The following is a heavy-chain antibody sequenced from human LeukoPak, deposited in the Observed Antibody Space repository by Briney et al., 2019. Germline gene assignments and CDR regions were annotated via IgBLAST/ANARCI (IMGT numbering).Heavy chain of an antibody. V-gene: IGHV4-39*01. CDR3: ARHQVGTTTVPFDP. D-gene: IGHD1-26*01. CDR1: GGSISSSTYY. J-gene: IGHJ5*02. CDR2: IYYSGST. Sequence: ETLSLTCTVSGGSISSSTYYWGWVRQPPGKGREWIGTIYYSGSTYYNASLKSRVTISVDTSKNQFSLQLSSVTAADTAMYYCARHQVGTTTVPFDPWGQGTLVTVSS.